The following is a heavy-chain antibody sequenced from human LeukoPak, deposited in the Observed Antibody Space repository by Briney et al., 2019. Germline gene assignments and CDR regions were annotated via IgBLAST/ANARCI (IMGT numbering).Heavy chain of an antibody. CDR1: GDSVSRNSAA. V-gene: IGHV6-1*01. Sequence: SQTLSLTCAISGDSVSRNSAAWNWIRQSPSRGLEWLGRTYYRSKWYNDYAVSVKSRITINPDTSKNQFSLQLNSVTPEDTAVYYCARAPGGLWFGESFFDYWGQGTLVTVSS. J-gene: IGHJ4*02. D-gene: IGHD3-10*01. CDR3: ARAPGGLWFGESFFDY. CDR2: TYYRSKWYN.